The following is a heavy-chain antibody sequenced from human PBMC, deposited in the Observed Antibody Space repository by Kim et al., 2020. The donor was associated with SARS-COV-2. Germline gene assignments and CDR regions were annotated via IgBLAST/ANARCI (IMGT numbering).Heavy chain of an antibody. CDR2: FYPGDSDS. D-gene: IGHD2-2*01. Sequence: GESLKISCKTSGYGFSSYWIGWVRQVSGRGLEWMGIFYPGDSDSFYSPSFEGRVTFSDDKSINTAYLRWTSLKVSDTATYYFARHRCSSNTCSLAWFDSWGQGTLVTVSS. V-gene: IGHV5-51*01. J-gene: IGHJ5*01. CDR3: ARHRCSSNTCSLAWFDS. CDR1: GYGFSSYW.